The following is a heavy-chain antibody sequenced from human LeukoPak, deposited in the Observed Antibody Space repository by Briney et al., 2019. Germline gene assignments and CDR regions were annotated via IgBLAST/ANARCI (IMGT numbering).Heavy chain of an antibody. CDR2: IYYSGST. Sequence: SETLSLTCIVSGGSISGYYWSWIRQPPGKGLEWIGYIYYSGSTNYNPSLKSRVTISLDTSKNQFSLKLSSVTAADTAVYYCARVLTYGSRTYYFDYWGQGTLVTVSS. D-gene: IGHD3-10*01. CDR3: ARVLTYGSRTYYFDY. CDR1: GGSISGYY. J-gene: IGHJ4*02. V-gene: IGHV4-59*01.